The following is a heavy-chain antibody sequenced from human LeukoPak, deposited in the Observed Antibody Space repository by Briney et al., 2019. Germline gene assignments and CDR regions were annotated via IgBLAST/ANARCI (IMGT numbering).Heavy chain of an antibody. Sequence: PGGSLRLSCAASGFTFSSYSMNWVRQAPGKGLEWVSSISSTSTYIYYADSLKGRFTISRDNTKNSLYLQMNSLRAEDTAVYYCARDLEYSSGWYYYYYYMDVWGKGTTVTISS. J-gene: IGHJ6*03. CDR2: ISSTSTYI. V-gene: IGHV3-21*01. CDR1: GFTFSSYS. CDR3: ARDLEYSSGWYYYYYYMDV. D-gene: IGHD6-19*01.